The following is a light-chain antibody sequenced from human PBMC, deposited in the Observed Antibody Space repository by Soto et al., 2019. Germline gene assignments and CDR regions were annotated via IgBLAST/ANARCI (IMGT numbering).Light chain of an antibody. J-gene: IGLJ2*01. CDR1: TGPVTSDHF. V-gene: IGLV7-46*02. CDR3: LLAYNGPFV. CDR2: DTN. Sequence: QAVVTQEPSLTVSPGGTVTLTCDSTTGPVTSDHFPHWFQQKSGQAPRTLIYDTNNKYSWTPARFSGSLLGGKAALTLLGAQPEDEAEYYCLLAYNGPFVFGGGTKVTVL.